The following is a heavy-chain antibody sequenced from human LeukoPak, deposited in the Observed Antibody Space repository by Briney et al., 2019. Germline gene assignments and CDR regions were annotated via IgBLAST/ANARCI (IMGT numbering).Heavy chain of an antibody. D-gene: IGHD4/OR15-4a*01. J-gene: IGHJ3*02. Sequence: KTGGSLRLSCADSGFTFSNYDMSWVRQAPGKGLEWVAFIRYDGSRKYYADSVKGRFTISRDNSKNTLYLQMNSLRAEDTAMYYCAKVSLNMVNDAFDIWGQGTMVSVSS. CDR3: AKVSLNMVNDAFDI. CDR2: IRYDGSRK. CDR1: GFTFSNYD. V-gene: IGHV3-30*02.